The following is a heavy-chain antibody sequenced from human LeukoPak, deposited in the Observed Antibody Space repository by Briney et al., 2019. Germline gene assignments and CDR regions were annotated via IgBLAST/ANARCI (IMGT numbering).Heavy chain of an antibody. J-gene: IGHJ1*01. Sequence: GGSLRLSCAASGFTFSSYWMHWVRQAPGKGLVWVSRIKSDGSTRYADSVKGRFAVSRDNAKNTVSLQMNSLRAEDTGVYYCARAPSEIGGYYPEYFRPWGQGTLVIVSS. CDR2: IKSDGST. V-gene: IGHV3-74*01. CDR1: GFTFSSYW. CDR3: ARAPSEIGGYYPEYFRP. D-gene: IGHD3-22*01.